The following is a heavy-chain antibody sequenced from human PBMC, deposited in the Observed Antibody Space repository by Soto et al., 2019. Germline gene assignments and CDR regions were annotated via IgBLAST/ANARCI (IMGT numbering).Heavy chain of an antibody. CDR1: GGSITDYS. V-gene: IGHV4-4*07. J-gene: IGHJ4*02. CDR2: IFSSGST. D-gene: IGHD2-15*01. Sequence: TSETLSFTCTVSGGSITDYSWVWIRQPAGKGLEWIGRIFSSGSTNYNPSLNSRLTISLDTSKNQFSLKLTSVSAVDTAVYYCARDRSNSPDYFDYWGQGTLVTVSS. CDR3: ARDRSNSPDYFDY.